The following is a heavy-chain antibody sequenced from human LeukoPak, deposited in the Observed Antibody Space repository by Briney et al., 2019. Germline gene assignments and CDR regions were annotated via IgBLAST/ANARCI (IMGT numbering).Heavy chain of an antibody. Sequence: GGSLRLSCTASGFTFGDYAMNWVRQTPGKGLEWVGFIRSKAYGGTTEYAASVKGRFTISRDDSKNIAYLQMNSLKTEDTAVYYCTRVPVTMVRGVIQATDYWGQGTLVTVSS. J-gene: IGHJ4*02. CDR1: GFTFGDYA. CDR3: TRVPVTMVRGVIQATDY. CDR2: IRSKAYGGTT. D-gene: IGHD3-10*01. V-gene: IGHV3-49*04.